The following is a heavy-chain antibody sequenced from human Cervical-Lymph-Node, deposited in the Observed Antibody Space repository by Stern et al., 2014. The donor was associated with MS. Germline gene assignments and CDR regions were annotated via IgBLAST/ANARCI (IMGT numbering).Heavy chain of an antibody. Sequence: QVQLQESGPGLVKPSETLSLTCTVSGGSITNRDYWGWIRQSPGKGMEWIGSVYYSGVTYYRPSLKRRATLSLDTSREPFFLRLNSVTATDTAVYFCARGVTAVTNYVPNWCFDLWGRGTLVTVSS. V-gene: IGHV4-39*02. J-gene: IGHJ2*01. D-gene: IGHD4-11*01. CDR2: VYYSGVT. CDR1: GGSITNRDY. CDR3: ARGVTAVTNYVPNWCFDL.